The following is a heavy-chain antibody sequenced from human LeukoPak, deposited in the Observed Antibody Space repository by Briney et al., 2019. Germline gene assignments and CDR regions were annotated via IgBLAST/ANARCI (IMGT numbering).Heavy chain of an antibody. CDR2: INSDGRTT. J-gene: IGHJ3*02. D-gene: IGHD2-15*01. CDR1: GFTFSSYR. Sequence: GGSLRLSCAASGFTFSSYRMHWVRQAPGKGLVWVSLINSDGRTTSYADSVKGRFTISRDNSKTTLYLQMNSLRAEDTAVYYCAREADCSGGSCYRGALDTWGQGTMVTVSS. V-gene: IGHV3-74*01. CDR3: AREADCSGGSCYRGALDT.